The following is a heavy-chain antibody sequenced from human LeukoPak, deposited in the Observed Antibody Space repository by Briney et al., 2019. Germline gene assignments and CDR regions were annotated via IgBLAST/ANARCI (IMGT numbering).Heavy chain of an antibody. CDR1: GGSISSGVYY. CDR3: ARLGAVPAASAAFDI. CDR2: IYYSGST. V-gene: IGHV4-30-4*01. J-gene: IGHJ3*02. Sequence: SETLSLTCTVSGGSISSGVYYWSWIRQPPGKGLEWIGYIYYSGSTYYNPSLKGRVTISVDTSKNQFSLKLSSVTAADTAVYYCARLGAVPAASAAFDIWGQGTMVTVSS. D-gene: IGHD2-2*01.